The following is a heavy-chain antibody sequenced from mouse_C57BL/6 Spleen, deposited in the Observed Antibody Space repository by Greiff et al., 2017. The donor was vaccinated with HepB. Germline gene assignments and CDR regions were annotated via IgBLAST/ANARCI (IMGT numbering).Heavy chain of an antibody. Sequence: EVQVVESEGGLVQPGSSMKLSCTASGFTFSDYYMAWVRQVPEKGLEWVANINYDGSSTYYLDSLKSRFIISRDNAKNILYLQMSSLKSEDTATYYCARERDYYGSPYFDVWGTGTTVTVSS. V-gene: IGHV5-16*01. CDR3: ARERDYYGSPYFDV. J-gene: IGHJ1*03. CDR2: INYDGSST. CDR1: GFTFSDYY. D-gene: IGHD1-1*01.